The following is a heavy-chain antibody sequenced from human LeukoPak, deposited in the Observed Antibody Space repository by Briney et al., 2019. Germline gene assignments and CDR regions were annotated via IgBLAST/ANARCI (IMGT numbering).Heavy chain of an antibody. V-gene: IGHV3-20*04. Sequence: GGSLRLSCAASGFTFSSYEMNWVRQAPGKGLEWVSDINWNGDSTGYVDSVKGRFTISRDNAKNSLYLQMNSLRAEDTALYYCASGQLYDSSGYYLNYWGQGTPVTVSS. D-gene: IGHD3-22*01. CDR1: GFTFSSYE. CDR2: INWNGDST. CDR3: ASGQLYDSSGYYLNY. J-gene: IGHJ4*02.